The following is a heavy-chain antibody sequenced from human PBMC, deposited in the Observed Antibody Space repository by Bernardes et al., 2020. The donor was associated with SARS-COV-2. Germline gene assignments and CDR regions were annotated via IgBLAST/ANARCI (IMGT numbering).Heavy chain of an antibody. CDR3: ARVGWASSSWIYYYYGMDV. CDR1: GFTFSSYW. J-gene: IGHJ6*02. CDR2: INSDGSST. V-gene: IGHV3-74*01. D-gene: IGHD6-13*01. Sequence: GGSLRLSCAASGFTFSSYWMHWVRQAPGKGLVWVSRINSDGSSTSYADSVKGRFTISRDNAKNTLYLQMNSLRAEDTAVYYCARVGWASSSWIYYYYGMDVWGQGTTVTVSS.